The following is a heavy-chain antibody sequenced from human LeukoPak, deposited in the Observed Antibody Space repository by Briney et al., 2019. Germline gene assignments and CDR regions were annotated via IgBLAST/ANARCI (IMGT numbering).Heavy chain of an antibody. CDR3: AKDLVVVAATPGNYFDY. CDR2: ISGSGGST. Sequence: GGSLRLSCAASGFTFSSYAMSLVRQAPGKGLEWVSAISGSGGSTYYADSVKGRFTISRDNSKNTLYLQMNSLRAEDTAVYYCAKDLVVVAATPGNYFDYWGQGTLVTVSS. D-gene: IGHD2-15*01. J-gene: IGHJ4*02. V-gene: IGHV3-23*01. CDR1: GFTFSSYA.